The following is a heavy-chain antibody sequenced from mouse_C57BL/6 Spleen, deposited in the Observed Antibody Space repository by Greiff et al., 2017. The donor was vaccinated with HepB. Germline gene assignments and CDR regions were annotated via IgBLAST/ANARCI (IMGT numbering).Heavy chain of an antibody. D-gene: IGHD1-1*01. CDR2: INYDGSST. V-gene: IGHV5-16*01. CDR3: ARGRDYYGSSYGWYFDV. Sequence: EVQLQESEGGLVQPGSSMKLSCTASGFTFSDYYMAWVRQVPEKGLEWVANINYDGSSTYYLDSLKSRFIISRDNAKNILYLQMSSLKSEDTATYYCARGRDYYGSSYGWYFDVWGTGTTVTVSS. J-gene: IGHJ1*03. CDR1: GFTFSDYY.